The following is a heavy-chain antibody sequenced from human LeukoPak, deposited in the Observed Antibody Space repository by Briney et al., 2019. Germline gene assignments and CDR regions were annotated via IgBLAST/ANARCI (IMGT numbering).Heavy chain of an antibody. Sequence: ASVKVSCKASGYTFTDYGVTWVRQAPGQGLEGMGWVSPNTGNTNYAQKFQSRVTMTTDTSTTTAYMELKSLTSDDTAVYYCARGRRTTIPKYWGQGTRVTVSS. D-gene: IGHD5-24*01. J-gene: IGHJ4*02. CDR1: GYTFTDYG. CDR3: ARGRRTTIPKY. CDR2: VSPNTGNT. V-gene: IGHV1-18*04.